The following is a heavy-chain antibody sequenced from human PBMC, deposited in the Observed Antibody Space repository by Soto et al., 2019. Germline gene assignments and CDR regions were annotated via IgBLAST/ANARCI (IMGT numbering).Heavy chain of an antibody. CDR2: IIPIFGTA. J-gene: IGHJ6*02. V-gene: IGHV1-69*01. Sequence: GQGLEWMGGIIPIFGTANYAQKFQGRVTITADESTSTAYMELSSLRSEDTAVYYCARGGVAVAGDYYGMDAWGQGTTVTVS. D-gene: IGHD6-19*01. CDR3: ARGGVAVAGDYYGMDA.